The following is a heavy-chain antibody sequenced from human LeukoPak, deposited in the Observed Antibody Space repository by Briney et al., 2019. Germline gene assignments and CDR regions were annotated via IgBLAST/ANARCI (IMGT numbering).Heavy chain of an antibody. Sequence: LPGGSLRLSCVASGFGLSGSGMTWVRQAPGKGLEWISYISVSGGIIYYADSVRGRFTISRDNAKNSLFLQMNSLRAEDTAVYYCAKRGSGYSYEKYFDYWGQGTLVTVSS. J-gene: IGHJ4*02. V-gene: IGHV3-48*01. D-gene: IGHD5-18*01. CDR2: ISVSGGII. CDR1: GFGLSGSG. CDR3: AKRGSGYSYEKYFDY.